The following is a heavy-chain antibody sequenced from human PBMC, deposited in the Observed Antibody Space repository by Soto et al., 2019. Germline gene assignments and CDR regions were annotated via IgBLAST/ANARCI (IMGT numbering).Heavy chain of an antibody. CDR2: INSDGSST. D-gene: IGHD6-13*01. V-gene: IGHV3-74*01. Sequence: PGGSLRLSCAASGFTFSSYWMHWVRQAPGKGLVWVSRINSDGSSTSYADSVKGRFTISRDNAKNTLYLQMNSLRAEDTAVYYCATKWGIAAAGPGYFDLWGRGTLVTVSS. J-gene: IGHJ2*01. CDR1: GFTFSSYW. CDR3: ATKWGIAAAGPGYFDL.